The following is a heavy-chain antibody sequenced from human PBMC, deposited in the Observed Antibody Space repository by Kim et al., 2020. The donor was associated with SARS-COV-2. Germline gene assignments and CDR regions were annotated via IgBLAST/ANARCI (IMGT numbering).Heavy chain of an antibody. V-gene: IGHV1-2*06. J-gene: IGHJ5*02. D-gene: IGHD6-19*01. Sequence: ASVKFSCKASGYTFTGYYMHWVRQAPGQGLEWMGRINPNSGGTNYAQKFQGRVTMTRDTSITTAYMELSRLRSDDTAVYYCARDGGSSAWLNWFDPWGQGTLVTVSS. CDR2: INPNSGGT. CDR1: GYTFTGYY. CDR3: ARDGGSSAWLNWFDP.